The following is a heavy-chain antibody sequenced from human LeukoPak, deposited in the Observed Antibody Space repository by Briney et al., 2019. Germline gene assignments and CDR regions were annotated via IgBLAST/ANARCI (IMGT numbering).Heavy chain of an antibody. V-gene: IGHV1-8*01. D-gene: IGHD3-3*01. Sequence: GASVKVSCTASGYTFTSYDINWVRQATGQGLEWMGWMNPNSGNTGYAQKFQGRVTMTRNTSISTAYMELSSLRSEDTAVYYCARGSGRYYDFWSGYSKTYYFDYWGQGTLVTVSS. J-gene: IGHJ4*02. CDR3: ARGSGRYYDFWSGYSKTYYFDY. CDR1: GYTFTSYD. CDR2: MNPNSGNT.